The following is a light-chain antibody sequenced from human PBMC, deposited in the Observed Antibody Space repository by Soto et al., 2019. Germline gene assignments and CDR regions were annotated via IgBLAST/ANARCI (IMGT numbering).Light chain of an antibody. CDR1: QSISTY. J-gene: IGKJ1*01. CDR3: QQGYSRPRT. CDR2: TAS. Sequence: DIQMTQSPSSLSASVGDRVTLTCRASQSISTYLNWYQQKPGKAPDLLIYTASSLESGVPSRFSGSGSGTDFTLTISSLQPEDFATYFCQQGYSRPRTFGQGTKVDIK. V-gene: IGKV1-39*01.